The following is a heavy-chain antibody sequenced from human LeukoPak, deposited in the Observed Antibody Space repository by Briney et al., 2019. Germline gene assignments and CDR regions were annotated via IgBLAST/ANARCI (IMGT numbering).Heavy chain of an antibody. D-gene: IGHD2/OR15-2a*01. Sequence: SETLSLTCTVSGGSISSYYWSWIRQPPGKGLEWIGEIYHSGSTNYNPSLKSRVTISVDKSKNQFSLKLSSVTAADTAVYYCARFFSRGIDYWGQGTLVTVSS. CDR2: IYHSGST. V-gene: IGHV4-59*12. CDR1: GGSISSYY. CDR3: ARFFSRGIDY. J-gene: IGHJ4*02.